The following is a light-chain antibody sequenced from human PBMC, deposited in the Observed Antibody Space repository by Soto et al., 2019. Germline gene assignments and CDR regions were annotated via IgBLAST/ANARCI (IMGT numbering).Light chain of an antibody. V-gene: IGKV3-20*01. CDR2: GAS. CDR3: QQYGSSGT. J-gene: IGKJ1*01. CDR1: QSVSSNY. Sequence: EIAITKSPGTLSWSPAATATLSCRASQSVSSNYVAWFHQKPGQAPRLLIYGASSRATGVPDRFSASGSGTDFTLTISRLEPEDCAVYYCQQYGSSGTFGQGTKVEIK.